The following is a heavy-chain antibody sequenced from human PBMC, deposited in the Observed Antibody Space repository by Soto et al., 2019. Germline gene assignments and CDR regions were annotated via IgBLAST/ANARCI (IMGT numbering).Heavy chain of an antibody. V-gene: IGHV5-51*01. CDR3: ARQFFSNWFDP. CDR1: VYSFTSYW. J-gene: IGHJ5*02. CDR2: IYPGDSDT. Sequence: GESLKISCKGSVYSFTSYWIGWVRQMPGKGLEWMGIIYPGDSDTRYSPSFQGRVTISADKSISTAYLQWSSLKASDTAMYYCARQFFSNWFDPWGQGTLVTVSS.